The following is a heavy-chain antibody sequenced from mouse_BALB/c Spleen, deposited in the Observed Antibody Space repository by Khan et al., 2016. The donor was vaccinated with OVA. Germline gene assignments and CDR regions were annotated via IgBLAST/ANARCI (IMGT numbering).Heavy chain of an antibody. CDR3: ARGGYSVFAY. V-gene: IGHV1-81*01. D-gene: IGHD2-14*01. J-gene: IGHJ3*01. CDR2: IFPGSGVP. Sequence: QVRLQQSGPELVKPGASLKVSCKASGYTFTDYVIGWVRQRSRQGLEWIGDIFPGSGVPYYNEKFKDRATLTADKSSNTAYMQLNSLTYEDSAGYFCARGGYSVFAYWGQGTLVTVSA. CDR1: GYTFTDYV.